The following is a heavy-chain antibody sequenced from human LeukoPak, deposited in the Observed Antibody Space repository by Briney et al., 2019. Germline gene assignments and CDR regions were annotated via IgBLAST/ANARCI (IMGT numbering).Heavy chain of an antibody. CDR2: ISSSSSYI. J-gene: IGHJ4*02. CDR3: ARVAVAGTIY. D-gene: IGHD6-19*01. CDR1: GFTFSSYS. V-gene: IGHV3-21*01. Sequence: GGSLRLSCAASGFTFSSYSMNWVRQAPGEGLEWVSSISSSSSYIYYADSVKGRFTISRDNAKNSLYLQMNSLRAEDTAVYYCARVAVAGTIYWGQGTLVTVSS.